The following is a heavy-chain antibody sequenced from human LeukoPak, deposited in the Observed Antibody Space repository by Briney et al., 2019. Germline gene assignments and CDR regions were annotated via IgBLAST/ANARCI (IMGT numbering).Heavy chain of an antibody. J-gene: IGHJ4*02. CDR1: GGSFSGYY. CDR2: INHSGST. Sequence: SETLSLTCAVYGGSFSGYYWSWIRQPPGKGLEWIGEINHSGSTNYNPSLKSRVTISVDTSKNQFSLKLSSVTAADTAVYYCAWEGSGYFDYWGQGTLVTVSS. V-gene: IGHV4-34*01. CDR3: AWEGSGYFDY. D-gene: IGHD1-26*01.